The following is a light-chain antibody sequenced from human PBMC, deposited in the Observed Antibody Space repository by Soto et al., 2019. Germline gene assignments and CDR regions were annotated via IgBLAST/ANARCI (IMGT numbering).Light chain of an antibody. CDR3: ATWDVTLGGHIV. J-gene: IGLJ7*01. CDR2: RNN. CDR1: SSNIGGNY. Sequence: QSVLTQPASASGTPGQTVTIPCSGSSSNIGGNYVFWYQHRPGTAPKLLIFRNNLRPSGVPDRFSGSKSGTSASLAISGLRSDDEADYYCATWDVTLGGHIVFGGGTQLTVL. V-gene: IGLV1-47*01.